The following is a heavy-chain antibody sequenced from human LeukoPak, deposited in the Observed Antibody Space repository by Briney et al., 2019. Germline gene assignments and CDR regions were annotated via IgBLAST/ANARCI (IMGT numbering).Heavy chain of an antibody. CDR2: IWYDGSNK. V-gene: IGHV3-33*01. J-gene: IGHJ5*02. CDR3: ARGRQQSIAARSGLDP. CDR1: GFTFSSYG. D-gene: IGHD6-6*01. Sequence: PGGSLRLSCAASGFTFSSYGMHWVSQAPGKGLEWVAVIWYDGSNKYYADSVKGRFTISRDNSKNTLYLQMNSLRAEDTAVYYCARGRQQSIAARSGLDPWGQGTLVTVSS.